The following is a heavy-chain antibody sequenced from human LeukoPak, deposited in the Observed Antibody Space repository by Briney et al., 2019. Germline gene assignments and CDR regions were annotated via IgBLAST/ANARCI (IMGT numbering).Heavy chain of an antibody. D-gene: IGHD1-26*01. CDR3: ARWEGEQSKFVY. Sequence: GGSLRLSCAATEFSFSSYWMAWVRQAPGKGLEWVANIKPDGSENEYVDSVKGRFRVSRDNAKKSLYREMNSLRAEDTAVYYCARWEGEQSKFVYWGQGTLVTFS. CDR2: IKPDGSEN. V-gene: IGHV3-7*01. J-gene: IGHJ4*02. CDR1: EFSFSSYW.